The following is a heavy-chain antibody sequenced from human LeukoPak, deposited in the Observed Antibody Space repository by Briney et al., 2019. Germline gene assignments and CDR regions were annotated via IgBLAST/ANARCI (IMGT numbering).Heavy chain of an antibody. CDR2: IMPIFDTA. CDR3: AREYCGGDCYGEHAFDI. V-gene: IGHV1-69*01. D-gene: IGHD2-21*02. Sequence: SVKVSCKASGGTFSNYAISWVRQAPGQGLEWMGGIMPIFDTADYAQKFQGRITITADESTSTVYMELSSLRSEDTAVYYCAREYCGGDCYGEHAFDIWGQGTMVTVSS. J-gene: IGHJ3*02. CDR1: GGTFSNYA.